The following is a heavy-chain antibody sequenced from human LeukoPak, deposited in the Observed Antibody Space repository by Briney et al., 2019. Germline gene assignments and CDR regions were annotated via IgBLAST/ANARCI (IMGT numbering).Heavy chain of an antibody. J-gene: IGHJ3*02. CDR3: AKDRGRVAGTGNAFDI. Sequence: GGSLRLSCAASEFSFSSYAMSWVRQAPGKGLEWASALSGSGGSTYYAGSVKGRFTISRDNSKNTLYLQMNSLRAEDTAVYYCAKDRGRVAGTGNAFDIWGQGTMVTVSS. D-gene: IGHD6-19*01. CDR1: EFSFSSYA. CDR2: LSGSGGST. V-gene: IGHV3-23*01.